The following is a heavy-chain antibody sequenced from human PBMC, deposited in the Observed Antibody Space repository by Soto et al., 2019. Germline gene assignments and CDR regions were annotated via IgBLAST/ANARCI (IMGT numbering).Heavy chain of an antibody. J-gene: IGHJ4*02. CDR2: ISAYNGNT. CDR1: GYTFTSYG. Sequence: ASVKVSCKASGYTFTSYGISWVRQAPGQGLEWMGWISAYNGNTNYAQKLQGRVTMTTDTSTSTAYMELRSLRSDDTAVYYCARSDGYNHRLLNGFDYWGQGTLVTVSS. D-gene: IGHD5-12*01. CDR3: ARSDGYNHRLLNGFDY. V-gene: IGHV1-18*01.